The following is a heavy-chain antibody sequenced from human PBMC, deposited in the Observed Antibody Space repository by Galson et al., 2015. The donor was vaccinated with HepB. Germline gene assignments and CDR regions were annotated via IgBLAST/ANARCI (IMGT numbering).Heavy chain of an antibody. V-gene: IGHV3-30*07. CDR3: ASDCDGSGSFYNMLGY. CDR2: ISSDYTSK. Sequence: SLRLSCAVSGFTFSRHAFHWVRQAPGRGLEWVALISSDYTSKFYADSVKGRLSISRDNSKDTVYLQMNSLRDEDTAVYYCASDCDGSGSFYNMLGYWGQGTTVTFSS. CDR1: GFTFSRHA. D-gene: IGHD3-10*01. J-gene: IGHJ4*02.